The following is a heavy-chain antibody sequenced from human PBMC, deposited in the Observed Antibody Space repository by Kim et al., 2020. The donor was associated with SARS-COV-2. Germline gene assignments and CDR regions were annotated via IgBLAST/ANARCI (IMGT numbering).Heavy chain of an antibody. CDR2: INHSGST. CDR3: AREGGHSCGYLY. CDR1: GGSFSGYY. D-gene: IGHD5-18*01. V-gene: IGHV4-34*01. Sequence: SETLSLTCAVYGGSFSGYYWSWVRQPPGKGLEWIGEINHSGSTNYNPSLKSRVSISVDTSKNQFSLKLSSVTAADTAVYYCAREGGHSCGYLYWGQGTLV. J-gene: IGHJ4*02.